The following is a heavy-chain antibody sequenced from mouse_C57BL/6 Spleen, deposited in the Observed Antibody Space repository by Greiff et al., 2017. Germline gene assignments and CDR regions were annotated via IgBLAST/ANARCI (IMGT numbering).Heavy chain of an antibody. CDR2: IHPNSGST. CDR1: GYTFTSYW. J-gene: IGHJ1*03. CDR3: ASSYDGYYVGYWYFDV. V-gene: IGHV1-64*01. D-gene: IGHD2-3*01. Sequence: QVQLQQSGAELVKPGASVKLSCKASGYTFTSYWMHWVKQRPGQGLEWIGMIHPNSGSTNYNEKFKSKATLTVDKSSSTAYMQLSSLTSEDSAVXYCASSYDGYYVGYWYFDVWGTGTTVTVAS.